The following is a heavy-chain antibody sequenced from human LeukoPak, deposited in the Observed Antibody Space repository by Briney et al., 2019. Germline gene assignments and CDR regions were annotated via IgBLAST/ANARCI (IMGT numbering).Heavy chain of an antibody. J-gene: IGHJ4*02. D-gene: IGHD2-2*02. CDR2: ISGSGGST. V-gene: IGHV3-23*01. CDR3: AKYIVVVPAAIKRGYFDY. Sequence: GGSLRLSCAASGFTFSSYAMSWVRQAPGMGLEWVSAISGSGGSTYYADSVKGRFTISRDNSKNTLYLQMNSLRAEDTAVYYCAKYIVVVPAAIKRGYFDYWGQGTLVTVSS. CDR1: GFTFSSYA.